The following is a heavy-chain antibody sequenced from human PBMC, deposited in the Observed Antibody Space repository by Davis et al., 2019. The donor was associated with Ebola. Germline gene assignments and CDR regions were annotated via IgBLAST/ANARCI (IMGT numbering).Heavy chain of an antibody. D-gene: IGHD1-26*01. CDR1: GFTFSDHY. J-gene: IGHJ6*02. Sequence: PGGSLRLSCAASGFTFSDHYMDWVRQAPGKGLEWVGRTRNKANSYTTEYAASVKGRFTISRDDSKNSLYLQMNSLKTEDTAVYYCARGPVGARYYYYGMDVWGQGTTVTVSS. V-gene: IGHV3-72*01. CDR2: TRNKANSYTT. CDR3: ARGPVGARYYYYGMDV.